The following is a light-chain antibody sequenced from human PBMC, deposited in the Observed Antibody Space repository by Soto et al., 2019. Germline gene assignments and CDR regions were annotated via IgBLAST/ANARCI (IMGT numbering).Light chain of an antibody. Sequence: QPVLTQPASVSGSPGQSITISCTGTSSDVGGYKYVSWYQQHPGKAPKLMIYDVSNRPSGVSNRFSGSKSGNTASLTISGLQAEDEADYYCSSYTGSSTWVFGGGTQLTVL. CDR1: SSDVGGYKY. CDR2: DVS. V-gene: IGLV2-14*03. CDR3: SSYTGSSTWV. J-gene: IGLJ3*02.